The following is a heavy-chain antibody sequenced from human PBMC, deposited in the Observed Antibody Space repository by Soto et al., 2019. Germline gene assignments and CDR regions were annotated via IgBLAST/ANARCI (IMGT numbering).Heavy chain of an antibody. CDR2: IIPIFGTA. J-gene: IGHJ3*02. V-gene: IGHV1-69*12. CDR3: ACRKGAPGAFDI. CDR1: GGTFSSYA. Sequence: QVQLVQSGAEVKKPGSSVKVSCKASGGTFSSYAISWVRQAPGQGLEWMGGIIPIFGTANYAQKFQGRVTITADESTSTAYMELSSLRAEYTAVYYGACRKGAPGAFDIWGQGRKVTVSS.